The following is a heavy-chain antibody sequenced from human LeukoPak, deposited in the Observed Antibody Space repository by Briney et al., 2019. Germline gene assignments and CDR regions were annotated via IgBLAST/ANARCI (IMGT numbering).Heavy chain of an antibody. CDR3: ARREYSYGHEDY. CDR2: ISAYNGNT. J-gene: IGHJ4*02. V-gene: IGHV1-18*04. CDR1: GYTFTSYG. D-gene: IGHD5-18*01. Sequence: ASVKVSCTASGYTFTSYGISWVRQAPGQGLEWMGWISAYNGNTNYAQKLQGRVTMTTDTSTSTAYMELRSLRSDDTAVYYCARREYSYGHEDYWGQGTLVTVSS.